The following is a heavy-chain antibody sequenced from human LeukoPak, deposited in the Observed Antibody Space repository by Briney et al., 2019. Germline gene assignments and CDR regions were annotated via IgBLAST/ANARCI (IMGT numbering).Heavy chain of an antibody. D-gene: IGHD2-2*01. J-gene: IGHJ5*02. CDR1: GDSVSSNSVT. CDR2: TYYRSTWYN. CDR3: ARRLTQYDCFDP. V-gene: IGHV6-1*01. Sequence: QTLSLTCTISGDSVSSNSVTWNWIRQSPSRGLEWLGRTYYRSTWYNDYAVSVRGRITVNPDTSKNQFSLHLNSVTPEDTAVYYCARRLTQYDCFDPWGQGILVTVSS.